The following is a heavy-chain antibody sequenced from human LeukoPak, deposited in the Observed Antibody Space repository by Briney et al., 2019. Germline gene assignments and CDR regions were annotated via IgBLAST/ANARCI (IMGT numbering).Heavy chain of an antibody. CDR1: GGTFSSYA. CDR2: ISAYNGNT. Sequence: ASVKVSCKASGGTFSSYAISWVRQAPGQGLEWMGWISAYNGNTNYAQKLQGRVTMTTDTSTSTAYMELRSLRSDDTAVYYCARDFSITMVRGVNPFDYWGQGTLVTVSS. D-gene: IGHD3-10*01. CDR3: ARDFSITMVRGVNPFDY. V-gene: IGHV1-18*01. J-gene: IGHJ4*02.